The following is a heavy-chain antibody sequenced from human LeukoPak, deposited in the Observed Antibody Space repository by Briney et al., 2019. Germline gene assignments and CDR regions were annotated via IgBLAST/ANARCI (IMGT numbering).Heavy chain of an antibody. CDR2: IKQDGSEK. Sequence: GGSLRLSCAASGFTFSSYWMSWVRQAPGKGLEWVANIKQDGSEKYYVNSVKGRFTISRDDSKNTLSLQMITLRTEDTAVYFCARAGYSTSYYRLDYWGQGALVTVSS. CDR1: GFTFSSYW. CDR3: ARAGYSTSYYRLDY. J-gene: IGHJ4*02. V-gene: IGHV3-7*01. D-gene: IGHD6-13*01.